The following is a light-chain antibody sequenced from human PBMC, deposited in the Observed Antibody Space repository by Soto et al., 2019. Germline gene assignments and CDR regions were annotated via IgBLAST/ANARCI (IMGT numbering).Light chain of an antibody. J-gene: IGLJ2*01. CDR3: QTWGTGIQGV. Sequence: QPVLTQSPSASASLGASVKLTCTLSSGHGSYAIAWHQQQPEKGPRYLMKLNSDGSHNKGDGIPDRFSGSSSGAERYLTISSLQSEDEGDYYCQTWGTGIQGVFGGGTKLTVL. CDR1: SGHGSYA. CDR2: LNSDGSH. V-gene: IGLV4-69*01.